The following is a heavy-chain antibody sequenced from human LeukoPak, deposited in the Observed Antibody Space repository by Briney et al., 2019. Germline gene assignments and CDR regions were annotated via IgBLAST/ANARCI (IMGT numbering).Heavy chain of an antibody. Sequence: GGSLRLSCAASGFTFSSYSMNWVRQAPGKGLEWVAVIWYDGSNKYYADSVKGRFTISRDNSKNTLYLQMNSLRAEDTAVYYCARAGDYGDYASYYYGMDVWGQGTTVTVSS. J-gene: IGHJ6*02. CDR2: IWYDGSNK. D-gene: IGHD4-17*01. V-gene: IGHV3-33*08. CDR3: ARAGDYGDYASYYYGMDV. CDR1: GFTFSSYS.